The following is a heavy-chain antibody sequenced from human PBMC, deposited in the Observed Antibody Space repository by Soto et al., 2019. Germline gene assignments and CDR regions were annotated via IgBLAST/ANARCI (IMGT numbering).Heavy chain of an antibody. Sequence: ASVKVSCKASGYTFTSYDINWVRQATGQGLEWMGWMNPNSGNTGYAQKFQGSVTMTRNTSISTAYMELSSLRSEDTAVYYCARGTLGYCSSTSCSQDYYYMDVWGKGTTVTVSS. CDR1: GYTFTSYD. D-gene: IGHD2-2*01. J-gene: IGHJ6*03. V-gene: IGHV1-8*01. CDR3: ARGTLGYCSSTSCSQDYYYMDV. CDR2: MNPNSGNT.